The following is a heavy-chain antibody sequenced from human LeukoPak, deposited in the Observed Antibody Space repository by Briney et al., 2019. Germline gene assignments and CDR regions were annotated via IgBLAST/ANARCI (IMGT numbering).Heavy chain of an antibody. V-gene: IGHV1-2*02. CDR3: ARDPGGNGDY. CDR2: IRPNTGGT. D-gene: IGHD2-8*02. Sequence: GSVKVSCKASGYTFTGYYIHWVRQAPGQGLEWMGWIRPNTGGTKYAQKFQGRVTMTRDTSITTAYLELNSLRFDDTAVYYCARDPGGNGDYWGQGTLVTVYS. CDR1: GYTFTGYY. J-gene: IGHJ4*02.